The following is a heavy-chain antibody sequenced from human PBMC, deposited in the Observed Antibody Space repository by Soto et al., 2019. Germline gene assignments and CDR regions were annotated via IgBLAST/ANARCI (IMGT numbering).Heavy chain of an antibody. CDR1: GFTFSSYA. J-gene: IGHJ4*02. CDR3: ARVHSSGWDFDD. D-gene: IGHD6-19*01. V-gene: IGHV3-30-3*01. Sequence: LRLSCAASGFTFSSYAMHWVRQAPGKGLEWVAVISYDGSNKYYADSVKGRFTISRDNPKNTLYLQMNSLRAEDTAVYYCARVHSSGWDFDDWGQGTLVTVSS. CDR2: ISYDGSNK.